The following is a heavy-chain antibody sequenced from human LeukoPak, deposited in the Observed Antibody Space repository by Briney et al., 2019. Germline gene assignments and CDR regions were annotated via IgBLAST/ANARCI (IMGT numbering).Heavy chain of an antibody. D-gene: IGHD4-17*01. CDR3: AKLTTVTTLNY. CDR1: GFTFSSYA. CDR2: ISGSRGST. J-gene: IGHJ4*02. Sequence: GGSLRLSCAASGFTFSSYAMNWVRQAPGKGLEWVSAISGSRGSTYYADSVKGRFTISRDNSKNTLYLQMNSLRAEDTAVYYCAKLTTVTTLNYWGQGTLVTVSS. V-gene: IGHV3-23*01.